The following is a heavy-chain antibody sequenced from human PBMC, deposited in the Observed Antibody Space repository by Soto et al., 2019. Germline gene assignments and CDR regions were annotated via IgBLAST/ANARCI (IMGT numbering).Heavy chain of an antibody. V-gene: IGHV4-39*01. CDR1: GGSISSNNYY. CDR3: ASHVRPTNWGGGYFDY. CDR2: MSYSRST. D-gene: IGHD7-27*01. Sequence: QLQLQESGPGLVKPSETLSLTCFFSGGSISSNNYYWGWIRQPPGKGLEWIWSMSYSRSTYYNPSLKRRVTISVDTSKNQFSLKLTSVTDADTAVYYCASHVRPTNWGGGYFDYWGQGPLVTVSS. J-gene: IGHJ4*02.